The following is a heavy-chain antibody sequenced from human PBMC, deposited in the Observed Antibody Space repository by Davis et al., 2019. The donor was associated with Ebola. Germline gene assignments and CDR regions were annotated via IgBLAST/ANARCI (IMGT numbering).Heavy chain of an antibody. CDR2: ISYDGSNK. D-gene: IGHD6-13*01. CDR1: GFTFSDYY. CDR3: AKDYGYSSSWYLDY. Sequence: GESLKISCAASGFTFSDYYMHWVRQAPGKGLEWVAVISYDGSNKYYADSVKGRFTISRDNSKNTLYLQMNSLRAEDTAVYYCAKDYGYSSSWYLDYWGQGTLVTVSS. V-gene: IGHV3-30*18. J-gene: IGHJ4*02.